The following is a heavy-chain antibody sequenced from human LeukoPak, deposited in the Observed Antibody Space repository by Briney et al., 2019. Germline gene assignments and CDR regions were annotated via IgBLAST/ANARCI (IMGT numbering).Heavy chain of an antibody. J-gene: IGHJ4*02. D-gene: IGHD3-22*01. Sequence: GGSLRLSCAASGFTFSSYGMHWVRQAPGKGLEWVAVIWYDGSNKYYADSVKGRFTISRDNSKNTLYLQMNSLRVEDTAVYYCARVPYYYDSSGYYSFDYWGQGTLVTVSS. CDR2: IWYDGSNK. CDR1: GFTFSSYG. CDR3: ARVPYYYDSSGYYSFDY. V-gene: IGHV3-33*01.